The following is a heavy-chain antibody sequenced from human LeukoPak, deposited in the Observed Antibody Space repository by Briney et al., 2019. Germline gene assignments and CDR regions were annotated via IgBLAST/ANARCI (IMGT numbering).Heavy chain of an antibody. Sequence: SETLSLTCTVSGGSISSYYWSWIRQPPGKGLEWIGYISYSGSTNFNPSLKSRVAISLDTSKRQFSLRLTSVTAADTAVYYCARDGCSSTSCYSDYYYGMDVWGQGTTVTVSS. CDR1: GGSISSYY. CDR2: ISYSGST. D-gene: IGHD2-2*01. J-gene: IGHJ6*02. V-gene: IGHV4-59*01. CDR3: ARDGCSSTSCYSDYYYGMDV.